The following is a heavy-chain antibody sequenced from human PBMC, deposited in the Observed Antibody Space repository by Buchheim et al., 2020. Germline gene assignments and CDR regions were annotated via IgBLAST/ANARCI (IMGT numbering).Heavy chain of an antibody. J-gene: IGHJ4*02. Sequence: QVQLQESGPGLVKPSETLSLTCTVSGGSISSYYWSWIRQPPGKGLEWIGYIYYSGSTNYNPPLKSRVTISVDTSKNQFSLKLSSVTAADTAVYYCARGADWRDGYNYWGQGTL. CDR3: ARGADWRDGYNY. CDR2: IYYSGST. CDR1: GGSISSYY. V-gene: IGHV4-59*01. D-gene: IGHD5-24*01.